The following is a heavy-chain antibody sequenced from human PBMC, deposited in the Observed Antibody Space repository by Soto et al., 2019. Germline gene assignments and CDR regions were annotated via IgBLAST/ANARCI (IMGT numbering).Heavy chain of an antibody. D-gene: IGHD6-19*01. V-gene: IGHV3-23*01. CDR2: ISGSGGST. CDR1: GFTFSSYA. CDR3: AKEGIAVAGTLTQDAFDI. J-gene: IGHJ3*02. Sequence: GGSLRLSCAASGFTFSSYAMSWVRQAPGKGLEWVSAISGSGGSTYYADSVKGRFTISRDNSKNTLYLQMNSLRAEDTAVYYCAKEGIAVAGTLTQDAFDIWGQGTMVTVSS.